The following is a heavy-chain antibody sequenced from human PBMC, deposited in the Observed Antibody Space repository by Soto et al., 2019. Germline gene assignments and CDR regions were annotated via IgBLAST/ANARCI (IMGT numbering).Heavy chain of an antibody. CDR3: AREALYYYDSSGYYPVVFDP. D-gene: IGHD3-22*01. Sequence: SETLSLTCTVSGGSISSYYWSWIRQPPGKGLEWIGYIYYSGSTNYNPSLKSRVTISVDTSKNQFSLKLSSVTAADTAVYYCAREALYYYDSSGYYPVVFDPWGQGTLVTVS. CDR2: IYYSGST. V-gene: IGHV4-59*01. J-gene: IGHJ5*02. CDR1: GGSISSYY.